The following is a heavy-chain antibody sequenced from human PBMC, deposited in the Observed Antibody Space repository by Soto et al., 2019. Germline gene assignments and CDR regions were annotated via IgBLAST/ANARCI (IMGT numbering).Heavy chain of an antibody. CDR3: ARDGRYSGSYYHAFDI. D-gene: IGHD1-26*01. J-gene: IGHJ3*02. CDR2: IYHSGVT. V-gene: IGHV4-4*02. Sequence: TXSXTCVVSGCSISXSNWWIWVRQPPGKGLEWIGEIYHSGVTNYNPYLESRVNISVETSKNQSSLKLSSVNAAETALYYCARDGRYSGSYYHAFDIWGQGTMGTVSS. CDR1: GCSISXSNW.